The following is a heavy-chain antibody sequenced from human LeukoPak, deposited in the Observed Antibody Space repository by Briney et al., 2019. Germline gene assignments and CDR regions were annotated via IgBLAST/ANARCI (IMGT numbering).Heavy chain of an antibody. Sequence: PGGSLRLSCAASGFTFSSYSMNWVRQAPGKGLEWVSSISSSSSYIYYADSVKGRFTISRDNSKNTLYLQMNSLRAEDTAVYYCANAYYDSSGYFDYWGQGTLVTVSS. J-gene: IGHJ4*02. D-gene: IGHD3-22*01. V-gene: IGHV3-21*01. CDR2: ISSSSSYI. CDR3: ANAYYDSSGYFDY. CDR1: GFTFSSYS.